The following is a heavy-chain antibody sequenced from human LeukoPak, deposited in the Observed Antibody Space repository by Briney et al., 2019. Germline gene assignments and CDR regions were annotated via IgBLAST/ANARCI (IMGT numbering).Heavy chain of an antibody. J-gene: IGHJ4*02. D-gene: IGHD4-17*01. CDR1: GYTFTSYV. V-gene: IGHV1-18*01. CDR3: AREGPYGDYSDY. CDR2: ISTYNGNT. Sequence: ASVKVSCKASGYTFTSYVINWVRQAPGQGLEWMGWISTYNGNTNYAQELQGRVTMTTNTSTTTAYMELRSLRSDDTAVYYCAREGPYGDYSDYWGQGTLVTVSS.